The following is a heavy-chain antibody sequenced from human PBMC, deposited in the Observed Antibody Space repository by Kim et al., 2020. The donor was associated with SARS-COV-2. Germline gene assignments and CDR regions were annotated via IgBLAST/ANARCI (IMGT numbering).Heavy chain of an antibody. V-gene: IGHV4-34*01. D-gene: IGHD3-10*01. CDR3: ARAGSSPLDY. Sequence: SETLSLTCAVYGGSFSGYYWSWIRQPPGKGLEWIGEINHSGSTNYNPSLKSRVTISVDTSKNQFSLKLSSVTAADTAVYYCARAGSSPLDYWGQGTLVTVSS. J-gene: IGHJ4*02. CDR1: GGSFSGYY. CDR2: INHSGST.